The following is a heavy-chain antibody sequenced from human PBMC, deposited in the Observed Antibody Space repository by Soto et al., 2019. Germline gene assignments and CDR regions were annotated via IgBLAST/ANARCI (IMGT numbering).Heavy chain of an antibody. V-gene: IGHV4-39*07. J-gene: IGHJ4*02. Sequence: SETLSLTCTVSGGSICSSSYDWGVIRQPTGKGLEWIGSIYYSGSTYYNPSLKSRVTISVDTSKNQFSLNLRSVTAADTAIYYCARVKRGAVGYWGQGTLVTVSS. CDR2: IYYSGST. CDR1: GGSICSSSYD. CDR3: ARVKRGAVGY. D-gene: IGHD3-10*01.